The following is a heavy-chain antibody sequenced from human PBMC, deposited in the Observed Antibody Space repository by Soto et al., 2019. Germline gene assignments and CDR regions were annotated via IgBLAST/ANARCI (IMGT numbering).Heavy chain of an antibody. CDR1: EITLSIYW. V-gene: IGHV3-74*01. CDR2: INPESTTL. J-gene: IGHJ4*02. Sequence: EAQLVESGGGLVQPGGSLRLSCTASEITLSIYWMHWLRQAPGKGLVWVSRINPESTTLTYADSVTGRFTISRDSAKNTLYLQMNGLSAEDTAIYYCTKDTFGAWDSRGQGTLVTVSS. D-gene: IGHD3-10*01. CDR3: TKDTFGAWDS.